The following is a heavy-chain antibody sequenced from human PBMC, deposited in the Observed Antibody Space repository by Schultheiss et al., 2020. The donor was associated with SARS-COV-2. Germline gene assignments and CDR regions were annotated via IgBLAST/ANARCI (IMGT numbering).Heavy chain of an antibody. V-gene: IGHV3-23*01. CDR1: GFPFSRHT. CDR3: ARDTSGSVGLDP. CDR2: ISSGGST. J-gene: IGHJ5*02. Sequence: GGSLRLSCAVSGFPFSRHTMHWARQAPGKGLEWVSYISSGGSTYYADSVKGRFTISRDNSKNTLYLQMNSLRAEDTAVYYCARDTSGSVGLDPWGQGTLVTVSS. D-gene: IGHD3-10*01.